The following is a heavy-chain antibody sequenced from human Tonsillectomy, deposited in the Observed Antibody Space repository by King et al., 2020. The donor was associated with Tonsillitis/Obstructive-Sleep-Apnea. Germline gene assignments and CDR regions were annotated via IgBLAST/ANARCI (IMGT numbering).Heavy chain of an antibody. CDR1: GGSISSSSYY. CDR2: IYYSGST. D-gene: IGHD3-3*01. CDR3: ARQPGGYDFWSGYRINWFDP. J-gene: IGHJ5*02. Sequence: QLQESGPGLVKPSETLSLTCTVSGGSISSSSYYWGWIRQPPGNGLEWIGSIYYSGSTYYNPSLNGRVTLSVVTSQNQLSLKLCSVTAADTAVYYCARQPGGYDFWSGYRINWFDPWGQGTLVTVSS. V-gene: IGHV4-39*01.